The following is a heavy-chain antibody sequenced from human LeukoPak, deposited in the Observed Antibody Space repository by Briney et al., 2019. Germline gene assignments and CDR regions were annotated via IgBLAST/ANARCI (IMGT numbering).Heavy chain of an antibody. CDR1: GFTFSNNA. CDR3: AKVERSSRVHYFDY. Sequence: GGSLRLSCAASGFTFSNNAMTWVRQAPGEGLEWVADISASGGSTFYVDSVKGRFTISRDNSRNTLSLEMDSLRAEDTAVYYCAKVERSSRVHYFDYWGQGTLVTVSS. J-gene: IGHJ4*02. V-gene: IGHV3-23*01. D-gene: IGHD3-10*01. CDR2: ISASGGST.